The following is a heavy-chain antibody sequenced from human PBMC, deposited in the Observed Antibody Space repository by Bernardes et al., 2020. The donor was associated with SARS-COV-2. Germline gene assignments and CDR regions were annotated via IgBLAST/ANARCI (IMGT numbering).Heavy chain of an antibody. J-gene: IGHJ3*02. D-gene: IGHD1-26*01. Sequence: GGSLRLSCAASGFTFINYNIHWVRQAPGKGLEWVAVTWYDGNTEYYADSVKGRFTISRDNSKNMVYLLMNSLRVEDTAVYYCARESDVGDDTAFDIWGQGINVTVGS. CDR1: GFTFINYN. V-gene: IGHV3-33*01. CDR2: TWYDGNTE. CDR3: ARESDVGDDTAFDI.